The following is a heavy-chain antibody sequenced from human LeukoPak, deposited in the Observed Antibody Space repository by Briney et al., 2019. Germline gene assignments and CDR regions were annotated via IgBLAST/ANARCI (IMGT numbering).Heavy chain of an antibody. J-gene: IGHJ4*02. V-gene: IGHV4-39*01. CDR1: GGSISSSSTYY. Sequence: SETLSLTCTVSGGSISSSSTYYWGWTRQPPGKGLEWIGTINYSGSTYYNPSLKSRVTMSVDTSKNQFSLKLTSVTAADTAVYYCARRITGTTSDSFDYWGQGTLVTVSS. CDR3: ARRITGTTSDSFDY. CDR2: INYSGST. D-gene: IGHD1-20*01.